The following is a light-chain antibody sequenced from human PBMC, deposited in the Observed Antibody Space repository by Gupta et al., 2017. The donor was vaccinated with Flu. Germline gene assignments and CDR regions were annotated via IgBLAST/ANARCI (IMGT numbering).Light chain of an antibody. V-gene: IGKV3-20*01. CDR3: QQYGSSPNT. CDR2: GAS. J-gene: IGKJ2*01. CDR1: QSVSSSY. Sequence: EIVLTQSPGTLSLSPGERATLSCRASQSVSSSYLAWYQQKPGQAPRLLIYGASSSATGIPDRFSGSGSGTDFTLTISRLEPEDCAVYYCQQYGSSPNTFGQGTKLEI.